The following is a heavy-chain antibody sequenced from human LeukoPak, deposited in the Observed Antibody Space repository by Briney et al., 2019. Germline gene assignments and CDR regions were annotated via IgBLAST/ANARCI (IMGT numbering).Heavy chain of an antibody. CDR2: IYSGGIT. CDR1: GSTVSTNF. J-gene: IGHJ6*03. CDR3: ARDGYGNNYMDV. D-gene: IGHD1/OR15-1a*01. Sequence: TGGSLRLSCAASGSTVSTNFMSWVRQAPGKGLEWVSVIYSGGITYYADSVKGRFTISRDNSKNTLYLQINNLRAEDTAVYYCARDGYGNNYMDVWGKGTTVTVSS. V-gene: IGHV3-53*01.